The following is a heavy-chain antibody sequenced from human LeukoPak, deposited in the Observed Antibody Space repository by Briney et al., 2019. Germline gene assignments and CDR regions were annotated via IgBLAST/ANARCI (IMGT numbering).Heavy chain of an antibody. CDR2: IKQDGSEK. J-gene: IGHJ6*02. CDR1: GFTFSSYW. D-gene: IGHD3-3*01. CDR3: ARETIFGVVMIYYYYGMDV. Sequence: GGSLRLSCAASGFTFSSYWMSWVRQAPGKGREWVANIKQDGSEKYYVDSVKGRFTISRDNAKNSLYLQMNSLRAEDTAVYYCARETIFGVVMIYYYYGMDVWGQGTTVTVSS. V-gene: IGHV3-7*01.